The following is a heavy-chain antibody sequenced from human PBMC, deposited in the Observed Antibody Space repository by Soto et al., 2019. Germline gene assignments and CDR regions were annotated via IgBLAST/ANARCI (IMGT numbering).Heavy chain of an antibody. Sequence: QVQLQESGTGLVKPSQTLSLTCTVSGDSISSGGYYWSWIPQHPGKGLEWIGYIYYSGSTYYNPSLKSRVTISVDTSKNQFSLKLSSVTAADTAVYYCAGIYSGSAGGTLRYWGQGTLVTVSS. CDR2: IYYSGST. CDR3: AGIYSGSAGGTLRY. V-gene: IGHV4-31*03. J-gene: IGHJ4*02. CDR1: GDSISSGGYY. D-gene: IGHD1-26*01.